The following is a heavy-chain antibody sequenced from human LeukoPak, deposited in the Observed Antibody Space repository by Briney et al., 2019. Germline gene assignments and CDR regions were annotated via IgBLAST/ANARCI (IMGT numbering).Heavy chain of an antibody. J-gene: IGHJ4*02. D-gene: IGHD1-14*01. CDR3: ARVANRIDY. V-gene: IGHV4-34*01. Sequence: SETLSLTCAVYGGSFSGCYWSWIRQPPGKGLEWIGEINHSGSTNYNPSLKSRVTISVDTSKNQFSLKLSSVTAADTAVYYCARVANRIDYWGQGTLVTVSS. CDR1: GGSFSGCY. CDR2: INHSGST.